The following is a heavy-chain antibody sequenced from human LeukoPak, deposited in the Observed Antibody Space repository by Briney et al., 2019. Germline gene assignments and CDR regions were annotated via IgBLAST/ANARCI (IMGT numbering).Heavy chain of an antibody. CDR3: ARERSGSYYRWYFDL. CDR1: GGSISSSSYY. V-gene: IGHV4-39*07. CDR2: IYYSGST. J-gene: IGHJ2*01. Sequence: SETLSLTCTVSGGSISSSSYYWGWIRQPPGKGLEWIGSIYYSGSTNYNPSLKSRVTMSVDTSKNQFSLKMSYVTAADTAMYYCARERSGSYYRWYFDLWGRGTLVTVSS. D-gene: IGHD1-26*01.